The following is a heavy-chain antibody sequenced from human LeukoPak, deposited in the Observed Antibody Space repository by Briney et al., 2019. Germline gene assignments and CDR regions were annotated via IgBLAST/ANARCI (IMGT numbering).Heavy chain of an antibody. D-gene: IGHD4/OR15-4a*01. J-gene: IGHJ4*02. CDR2: VSGSGVST. Sequence: GGSLRLSCAASGFTFGSFAMTWVRQAPGKGLEWVSSVSGSGVSTYYADSVKGRFTISRDNPKNTLYVQMNSLRAEGTAVYYCAKEGATSQDNFDYWGQGTLVTVFS. CDR3: AKEGATSQDNFDY. CDR1: GFTFGSFA. V-gene: IGHV3-23*01.